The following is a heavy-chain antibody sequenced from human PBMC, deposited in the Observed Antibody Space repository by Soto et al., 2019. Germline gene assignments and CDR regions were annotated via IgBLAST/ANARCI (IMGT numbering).Heavy chain of an antibody. CDR2: IYYSGST. D-gene: IGHD3-22*01. CDR3: ARSYDSSGYYFDY. V-gene: IGHV4-39*01. J-gene: IGHJ4*02. Sequence: SXTLSLTCTVSGGSMSSSSYYWCWIRQPPGKGLEWIGSIYYSGSTYYNPSLKSRVTISVDTSKNQFSLKLSSVTAADTAVYYCARSYDSSGYYFDYWGQGTLVTVSS. CDR1: GGSMSSSSYY.